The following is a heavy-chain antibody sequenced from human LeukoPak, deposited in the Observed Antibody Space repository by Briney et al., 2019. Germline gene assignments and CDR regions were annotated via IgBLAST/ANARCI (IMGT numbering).Heavy chain of an antibody. Sequence: SETLSLTCTVSGVSISIYYWSWIRQPPGKGLEWIGSIYNSGSTSYNPSLKSRATISADTSKNQFSLKLSSVTAADTAVYYCVRDRELNYWGQGTLVTVSS. CDR3: VRDRELNY. CDR1: GVSISIYY. V-gene: IGHV4-59*01. J-gene: IGHJ4*02. CDR2: IYNSGST. D-gene: IGHD1-7*01.